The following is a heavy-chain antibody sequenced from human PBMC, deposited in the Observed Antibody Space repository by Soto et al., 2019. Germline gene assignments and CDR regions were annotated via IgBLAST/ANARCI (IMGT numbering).Heavy chain of an antibody. CDR2: ISAYNGNT. D-gene: IGHD1-20*01. V-gene: IGHV1-18*01. CDR1: GYTFTSYG. J-gene: IGHJ3*02. CDR3: ARVRVLFHNWNPSSNAFDI. Sequence: ASVKVSCKASGYTFTSYGISWVRQAPGQGLEWMGWISAYNGNTNYAQKLQGRVTMTTDTSTSTAYMELRSLRSDDTAVYYCARVRVLFHNWNPSSNAFDIWGQGTMVTVSS.